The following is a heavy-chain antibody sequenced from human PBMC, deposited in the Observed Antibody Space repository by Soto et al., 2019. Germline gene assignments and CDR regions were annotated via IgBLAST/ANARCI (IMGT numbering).Heavy chain of an antibody. CDR2: IYYIGST. D-gene: IGHD3-9*01. CDR1: GGSISSSSYY. J-gene: IGHJ4*02. CDR3: ARLEGLATISYYFDY. V-gene: IGHV4-39*01. Sequence: QLQLQESGPGLVKPSETLSLTCTVSGGSISSSSYYWGWIRQPPGKGLEWIGSIYYIGSTYYNPSLKSRVTISVDKSKNQFSLKLSSVTAADTAVYYCARLEGLATISYYFDYWGQGTLVTVSS.